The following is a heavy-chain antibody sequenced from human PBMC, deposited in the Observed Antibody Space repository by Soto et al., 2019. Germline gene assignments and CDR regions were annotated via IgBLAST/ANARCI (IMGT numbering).Heavy chain of an antibody. D-gene: IGHD1-26*01. V-gene: IGHV4-30-2*01. CDR1: GASITFGGYS. Sequence: SETLSLTCTVCGASITFGGYSGSCIRQTPAKGLEWIGYINHLETTFYNPSFESRLTLSIDMAKNHFPLMLHSMSAADRAVYFCARGGGSASFDYWGKRIMVTVSS. J-gene: IGHJ4*02. CDR2: INHLETT. CDR3: ARGGGSASFDY.